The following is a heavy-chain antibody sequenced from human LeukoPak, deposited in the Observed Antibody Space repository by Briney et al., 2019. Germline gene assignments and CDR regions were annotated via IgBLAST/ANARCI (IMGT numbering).Heavy chain of an antibody. CDR3: ARSGGYARRYFDY. CDR1: GGSISSYY. V-gene: IGHV4-59*01. J-gene: IGHJ4*02. D-gene: IGHD5-12*01. Sequence: SETLSLTCTVSGGSISSYYWSWIRQPPGKGLEWIGYIYYSGSTNYNPSLKSRVTISVDTSKNQFSLKLSSVTAADTAVYYCARSGGYARRYFDYWGQETLVTVSS. CDR2: IYYSGST.